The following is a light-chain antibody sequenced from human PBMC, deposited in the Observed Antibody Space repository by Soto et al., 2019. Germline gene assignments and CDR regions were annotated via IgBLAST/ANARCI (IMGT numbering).Light chain of an antibody. J-gene: IGKJ5*01. CDR1: QSVSSN. Sequence: EIVLTQSPFTLSLSPVERSTLSCIASQSVSSNLAWYQQKPGQAPRLLIYGASTRATGIPARFSGSGSGTEFTLTISSLQSEDFAVYYCQQYNNWPPITFGQGTRLEIK. V-gene: IGKV3-15*01. CDR3: QQYNNWPPIT. CDR2: GAS.